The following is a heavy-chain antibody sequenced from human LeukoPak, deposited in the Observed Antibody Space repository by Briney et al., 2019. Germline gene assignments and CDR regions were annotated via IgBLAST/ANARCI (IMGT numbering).Heavy chain of an antibody. J-gene: IGHJ4*02. D-gene: IGHD2-2*01. V-gene: IGHV1-18*01. Sequence: GASAKVSCKASGYTFTSYAMHWVRQAPGQGLEWMGWISAYNGNTNYAQKLQGRVTMTTDTSASTAYMELRSLRSDDTAVYYCARDFIGDQPSFDYWGQGTLVTVSS. CDR2: ISAYNGNT. CDR1: GYTFTSYA. CDR3: ARDFIGDQPSFDY.